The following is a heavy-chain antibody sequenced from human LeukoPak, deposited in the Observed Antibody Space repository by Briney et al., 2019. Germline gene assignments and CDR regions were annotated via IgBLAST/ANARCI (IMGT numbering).Heavy chain of an antibody. J-gene: IGHJ4*02. CDR3: AKDQSFDY. Sequence: VRSLTLSCPPSGFTFDDYAIHWVRQAPGKGLEWVSGISWNSGSIGYADSVKGRFTISRDNAKNSLYLQMNSLRAEETALYYCAKDQSFDYWGQGTLVTVSS. V-gene: IGHV3-9*01. CDR1: GFTFDDYA. CDR2: ISWNSGSI.